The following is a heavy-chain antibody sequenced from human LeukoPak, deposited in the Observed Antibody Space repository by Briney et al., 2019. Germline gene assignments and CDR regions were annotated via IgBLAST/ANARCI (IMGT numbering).Heavy chain of an antibody. V-gene: IGHV3-30-3*01. CDR2: ISYDGGNK. CDR3: ARGLFTGGTNYGF. D-gene: IGHD1-26*01. CDR1: GFTFSTYA. Sequence: GGSPRLSCAASGFTFSTYAMHWVRQAPGKGLEWVAVISYDGGNKYYADSVKGRFTISRDNSKNTLYLQMNSLRAEDTAVYYCARGLFTGGTNYGFWGQGTLVTVSS. J-gene: IGHJ4*02.